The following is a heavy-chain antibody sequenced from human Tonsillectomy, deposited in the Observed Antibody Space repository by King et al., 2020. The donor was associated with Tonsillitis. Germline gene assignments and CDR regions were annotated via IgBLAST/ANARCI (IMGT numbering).Heavy chain of an antibody. Sequence: VQLVESGGGLVQPGGSLRLSCAASGFTFSSYWMHWVRQAPGKGLVWVSRIKNEGSSKSYADSVKGRFTISRDSAKNTLYLKMNSLRAEDTATYYCAIVKGGATDVFDIWGQGTMVTVSS. CDR2: IKNEGSSK. CDR1: GFTFSSYW. CDR3: AIVKGGATDVFDI. D-gene: IGHD2-21*01. V-gene: IGHV3-74*01. J-gene: IGHJ3*02.